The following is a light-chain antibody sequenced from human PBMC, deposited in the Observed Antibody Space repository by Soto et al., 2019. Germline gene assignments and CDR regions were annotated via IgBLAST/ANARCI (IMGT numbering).Light chain of an antibody. Sequence: DIQMTQSPSTLSASVGDTVTITCRASQSISSWLAWYQQKPGKAPKLLIYKASSLESGVPSRFSGSGSGTEFPLTISSLQPDDFPTFYGQQYDRFPYTFGQGTKLEIK. V-gene: IGKV1-5*03. CDR2: KAS. J-gene: IGKJ2*01. CDR3: QQYDRFPYT. CDR1: QSISSW.